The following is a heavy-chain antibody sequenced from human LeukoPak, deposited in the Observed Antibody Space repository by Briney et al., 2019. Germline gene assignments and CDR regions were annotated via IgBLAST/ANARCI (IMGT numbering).Heavy chain of an antibody. CDR3: ARGPPPYGSGTYYLDY. Sequence: ASVKVSCKASGYTFTSYYMHWVRQAPGQGLEWMGIISPSGGSTSYAQKFQARVTMTRDTSTTTVYMELSSLRSEDTAVYYCARGPPPYGSGTYYLDYWGQGTLVTVSS. D-gene: IGHD3-10*01. J-gene: IGHJ4*02. V-gene: IGHV1-46*01. CDR1: GYTFTSYY. CDR2: ISPSGGST.